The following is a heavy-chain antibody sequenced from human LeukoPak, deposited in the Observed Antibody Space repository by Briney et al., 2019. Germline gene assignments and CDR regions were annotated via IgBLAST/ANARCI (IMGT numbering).Heavy chain of an antibody. J-gene: IGHJ3*02. Sequence: SETLSLTCTVSGGSISVYHWSWIRHPPGKGLEWIGYLYDTGITNYSPSLKSRVTISLHTSNNQISLMLTSVTAADTAIYFCAKEGMGSEATNADGVFDIWGQGTTVTVSS. CDR1: GGSISVYH. D-gene: IGHD1-26*01. CDR2: LYDTGIT. V-gene: IGHV4-4*08. CDR3: AKEGMGSEATNADGVFDI.